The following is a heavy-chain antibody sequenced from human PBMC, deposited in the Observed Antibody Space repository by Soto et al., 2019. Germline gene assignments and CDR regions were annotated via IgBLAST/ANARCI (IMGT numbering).Heavy chain of an antibody. Sequence: PSETLSLTCAVYGGSFSGYYWSWIRQPPGKGLEWIGEINHSGSTNYNPSLKSRVTISVDTSKNQFSLKLSSVTAADTAVYYCARGVKWLLLRGRYYFDYWGQGTLVTVSS. CDR3: ARGVKWLLLRGRYYFDY. J-gene: IGHJ4*02. CDR1: GGSFSGYY. D-gene: IGHD3-22*01. V-gene: IGHV4-34*01. CDR2: INHSGST.